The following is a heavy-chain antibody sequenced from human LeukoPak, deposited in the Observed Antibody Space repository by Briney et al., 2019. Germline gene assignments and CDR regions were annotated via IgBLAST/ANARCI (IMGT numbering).Heavy chain of an antibody. CDR2: IYHTGNT. CDR3: ARYCSSTTCYTRGGDY. Sequence: SETLSLTCSVSGYSITSGYYWGWIRQPPGKGLEWIGSIYHTGNTFYDPCFNSRVTISVDTSKNQFSLSLSSVTAADTAVYYCARYCSSTTCYTRGGDYWGQGTLVTVSS. J-gene: IGHJ4*02. D-gene: IGHD2-2*02. V-gene: IGHV4-38-2*02. CDR1: GYSITSGYY.